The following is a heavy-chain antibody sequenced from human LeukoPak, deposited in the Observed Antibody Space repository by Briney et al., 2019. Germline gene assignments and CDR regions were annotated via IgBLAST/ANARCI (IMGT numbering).Heavy chain of an antibody. Sequence: ASVKVSCKASGYTFTGYYMHWVRQAPGQGLEWMGRINPNSGSTNYAQKFQGRVTMTRDTSISTACMELSRLRSDDTAVYYCARVTPLYYYYYGMDVWGQGTTVTVSS. CDR3: ARVTPLYYYYYGMDV. J-gene: IGHJ6*02. V-gene: IGHV1-2*06. CDR1: GYTFTGYY. CDR2: INPNSGST.